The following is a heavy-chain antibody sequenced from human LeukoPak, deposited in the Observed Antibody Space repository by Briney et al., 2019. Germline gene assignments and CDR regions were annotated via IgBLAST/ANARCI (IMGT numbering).Heavy chain of an antibody. CDR2: IYHSGST. J-gene: IGHJ4*02. Sequence: SQTLSLTCTVSGGSISSGSYYWSWVRQPPGKGLEWIGEIYHSGSTNYNPSLKSRVTISVDKSKNQFSLKLSSVTAADTAVYYCANDFWSGYYTGRRRDYWGQGTLVTASS. V-gene: IGHV4-39*07. CDR1: GGSISSGSYY. CDR3: ANDFWSGYYTGRRRDY. D-gene: IGHD3-3*01.